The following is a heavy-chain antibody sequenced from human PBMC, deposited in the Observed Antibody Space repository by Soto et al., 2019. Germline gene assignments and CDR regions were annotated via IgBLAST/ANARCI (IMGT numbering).Heavy chain of an antibody. V-gene: IGHV3-74*01. CDR2: INSDGSST. CDR1: GFTFSSYW. CDR3: ARGGSGYPTPNYYYYYYMDV. D-gene: IGHD3-3*01. J-gene: IGHJ6*03. Sequence: GGSLRLSCAASGFTFSSYWMHWVRQAPGKGLVWVSRINSDGSSTSYADSVRGRFTISRDNAKNTLYLQMNSLRAEDTAVYYCARGGSGYPTPNYYYYYYMDVWGKGTTVTVSS.